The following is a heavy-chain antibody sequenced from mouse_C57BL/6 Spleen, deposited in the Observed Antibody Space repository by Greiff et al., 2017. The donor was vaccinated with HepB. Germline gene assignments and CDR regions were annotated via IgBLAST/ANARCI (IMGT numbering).Heavy chain of an antibody. CDR3: ARGGSYDWYFDV. Sequence: QVQLQQSGAELVRPGTSVKMSCKASGYTFTNYWIGWAKQRPGHGLEWIGDIYPGGGYTNYTEKFKGKATLTADKSSSTAYMQFSSLTSEDSAIYYCARGGSYDWYFDVWGTGTTVTVSS. V-gene: IGHV1-63*01. CDR1: GYTFTNYW. D-gene: IGHD1-1*02. J-gene: IGHJ1*03. CDR2: IYPGGGYT.